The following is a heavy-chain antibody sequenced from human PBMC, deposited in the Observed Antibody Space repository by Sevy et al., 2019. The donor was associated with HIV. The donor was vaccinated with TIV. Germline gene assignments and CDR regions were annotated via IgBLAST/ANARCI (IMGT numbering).Heavy chain of an antibody. Sequence: WGSLRLSCAASGFTFSSYAMSWVRQAPGKGLEWVSAISGSGGSTYYADSAKGRFTISRDNSKNTLYLQMNSLRAEDTAVYYCAKVLGVLDSSSALDYWGQGTLVTVSS. CDR3: AKVLGVLDSSSALDY. D-gene: IGHD6-6*01. CDR2: ISGSGGST. V-gene: IGHV3-23*01. J-gene: IGHJ4*02. CDR1: GFTFSSYA.